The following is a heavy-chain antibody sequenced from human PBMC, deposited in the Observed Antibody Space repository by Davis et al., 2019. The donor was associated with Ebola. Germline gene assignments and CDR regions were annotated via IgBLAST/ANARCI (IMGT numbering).Heavy chain of an antibody. CDR1: GFTFSSYD. CDR2: IGTAGDT. D-gene: IGHD2-15*01. J-gene: IGHJ4*02. V-gene: IGHV3-13*01. Sequence: GGSLRLSCAASGFTFSSYDMHWVRQATGKGLEWVSAIGTAGDTYYPGSVKGRFTISRENAKNSLYLQMNSLRAGDTAVYYCAGPAVVVAASGYWGQGTLVTVSS. CDR3: AGPAVVVAASGY.